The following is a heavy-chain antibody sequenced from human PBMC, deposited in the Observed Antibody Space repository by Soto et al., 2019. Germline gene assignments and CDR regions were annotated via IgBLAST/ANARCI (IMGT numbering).Heavy chain of an antibody. J-gene: IGHJ4*02. D-gene: IGHD2-21*02. CDR2: IFYSGST. CDR1: GDSISSDY. V-gene: IGHV4-59*01. CDR3: DTGGDGYSFAS. Sequence: SETLSLTCTVSGDSISSDYWSWIRQPPGRGLEWIGYIFYSGSTNYNPSLKSRVTMSADRSKNHFSLNLTSVTAADTAVYYCDTGGDGYSFASWGKGPLVPV.